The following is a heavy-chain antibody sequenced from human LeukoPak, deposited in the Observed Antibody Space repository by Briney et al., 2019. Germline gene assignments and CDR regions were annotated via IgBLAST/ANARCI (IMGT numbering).Heavy chain of an antibody. J-gene: IGHJ3*02. Sequence: GGTLRLSCAASGLTFSSYGMSWVRQAPGKGLEWVSGISGSGDSTKYADSVKGRFTISRDNSKNTLYLQMNSLRAEDTAVYYCAKGRWELLTDAFDIWGQGTMVTVSS. V-gene: IGHV3-23*01. D-gene: IGHD1-26*01. CDR2: ISGSGDST. CDR3: AKGRWELLTDAFDI. CDR1: GLTFSSYG.